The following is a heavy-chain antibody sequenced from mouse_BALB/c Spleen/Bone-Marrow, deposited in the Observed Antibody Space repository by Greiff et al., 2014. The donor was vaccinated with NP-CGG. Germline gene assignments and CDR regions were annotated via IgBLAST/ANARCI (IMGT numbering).Heavy chain of an antibody. CDR1: GFNIKDTY. Sequence: EVKLQESGAELVKPGASVKLSCTASGFNIKDTYMHWVKQRPEQGLECIGRIDPADGNTKYDPKFQGKATITADTSSNTAYLQLSSLTSEDTAVYYCASYRYGWYFDVWGAGTTVTVSS. V-gene: IGHV14-3*02. D-gene: IGHD2-14*01. CDR2: IDPADGNT. J-gene: IGHJ1*01. CDR3: ASYRYGWYFDV.